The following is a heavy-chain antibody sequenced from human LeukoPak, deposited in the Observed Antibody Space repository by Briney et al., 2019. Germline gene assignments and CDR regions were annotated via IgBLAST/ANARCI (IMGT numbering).Heavy chain of an antibody. CDR1: GGSISGFH. D-gene: IGHD1-26*01. Sequence: SETLSLTCTVSGGSISGFHWSWIRLPPGKGLEWIGNIYSSGSTNYNPSLNSRVTISVDTSKNQFSLKLSSVTAADTAVYYCARHVSGSYYIYFDYWGQGTLVTVSS. CDR2: IYSSGST. J-gene: IGHJ4*02. CDR3: ARHVSGSYYIYFDY. V-gene: IGHV4-59*08.